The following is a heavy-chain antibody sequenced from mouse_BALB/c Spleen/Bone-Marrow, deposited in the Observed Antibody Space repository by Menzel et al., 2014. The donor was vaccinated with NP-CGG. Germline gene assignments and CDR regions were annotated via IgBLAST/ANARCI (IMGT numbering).Heavy chain of an antibody. CDR1: GFTFTDYY. CDR3: ARDDYYAMDY. Sequence: EVQRVESGGGLVQPGGSLRLSCVTSGFTFTDYYMSWVRQPPGKALEWLGFIRNKANGYTTEYSASVKGRFTISRDNSQSILYLQMNTLRAEDSATYYCARDDYYAMDYWGQGTSVTVSS. J-gene: IGHJ4*01. CDR2: IRNKANGYTT. V-gene: IGHV7-3*02.